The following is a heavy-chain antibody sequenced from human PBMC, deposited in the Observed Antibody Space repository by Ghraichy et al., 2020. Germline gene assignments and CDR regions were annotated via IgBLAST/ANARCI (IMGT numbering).Heavy chain of an antibody. D-gene: IGHD2-15*01. CDR3: ARGDIPYYYGMDV. Sequence: GGSLRLSCAASGFTFSSYAMSWVRKAPGKGLEWVSAISGSGGSTYYADSVKGRFTISRDNSKNTLYLQMNSLRAEDTAVYYCARGDIPYYYGMDVWGQGTTVTVSS. V-gene: IGHV3-23*01. J-gene: IGHJ6*02. CDR2: ISGSGGST. CDR1: GFTFSSYA.